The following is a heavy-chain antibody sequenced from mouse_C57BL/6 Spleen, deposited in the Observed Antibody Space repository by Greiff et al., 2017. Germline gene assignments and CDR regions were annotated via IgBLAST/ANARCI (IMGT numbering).Heavy chain of an antibody. CDR2: IYPGDGDT. CDR1: GYAFSSSW. J-gene: IGHJ1*03. D-gene: IGHD2-4*01. CDR3: ARKVYYDPWYFDV. V-gene: IGHV1-82*01. Sequence: QVQLQQSGPELVKPGASVKISCKASGYAFSSSWMNWVKQRPGKGLEWIGRIYPGDGDTNYNGKFKGKATLTADKSSSTAYMQLSSLTSEDSAVYFCARKVYYDPWYFDVWGTGTTVTVSS.